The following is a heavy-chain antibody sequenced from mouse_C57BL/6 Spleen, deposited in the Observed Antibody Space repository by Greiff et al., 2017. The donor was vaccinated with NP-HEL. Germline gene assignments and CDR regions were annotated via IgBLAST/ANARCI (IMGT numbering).Heavy chain of an antibody. V-gene: IGHV1-82*01. CDR3: ARFVYQVLDY. J-gene: IGHJ2*01. CDR1: GYAFSSSW. Sequence: VQLQQSGPELVKPGASVKISCKASGYAFSSSWMNWVKQRPGKGLEWIGRIYPGDGDTNYNGKFKGKATLTADKSSSTAYMQLSSLTSEDSAVYFCARFVYQVLDYWGQGTTLTVSS. CDR2: IYPGDGDT.